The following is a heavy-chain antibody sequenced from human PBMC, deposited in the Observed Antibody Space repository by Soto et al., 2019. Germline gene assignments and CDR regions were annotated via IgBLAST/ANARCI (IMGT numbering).Heavy chain of an antibody. CDR1: GGTFSSYA. CDR2: IIPIFGTA. V-gene: IGHV1-69*06. Sequence: QVQLVQSGAEVKKPGSSVKVSCKASGGTFSSYAISWVRQAPGQGLEWMGGIIPIFGTANYAQEFQGRVTITADKSTSTAYIEVRSLRSEDTAVYYCAALGGTAMVKIDYWGQGTLVTVSS. J-gene: IGHJ4*02. D-gene: IGHD5-18*01. CDR3: AALGGTAMVKIDY.